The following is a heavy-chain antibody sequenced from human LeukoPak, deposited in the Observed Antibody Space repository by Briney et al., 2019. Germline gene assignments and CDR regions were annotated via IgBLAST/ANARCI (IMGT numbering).Heavy chain of an antibody. Sequence: GGSLRLSCAASGFTVSSNYMSWVRQAPGKGLEWVSVIYSGGSTYYADSVKGRFTISRDNSKNTLYLQMNNLRAEDTAVYYCARPVITVAGKYYYYYYMDVWGKGTTVTVSS. V-gene: IGHV3-53*01. CDR2: IYSGGST. CDR3: ARPVITVAGKYYYYYYMDV. CDR1: GFTVSSNY. J-gene: IGHJ6*03. D-gene: IGHD6-19*01.